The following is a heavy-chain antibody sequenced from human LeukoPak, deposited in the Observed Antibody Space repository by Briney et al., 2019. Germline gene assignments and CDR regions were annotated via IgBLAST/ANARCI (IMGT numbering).Heavy chain of an antibody. V-gene: IGHV3-23*01. Sequence: GGSLRLSCAASGLTFSRYAMSWVRQAPGKGLEWVSGVSTSGGSTYYADSVKGRFTITRDNSKNTLHLQMNSLRAEDTAIYYCAKQAYDSPRTDFDYWGQGTLVTVSS. CDR1: GLTFSRYA. CDR3: AKQAYDSPRTDFDY. D-gene: IGHD3-22*01. J-gene: IGHJ4*02. CDR2: VSTSGGST.